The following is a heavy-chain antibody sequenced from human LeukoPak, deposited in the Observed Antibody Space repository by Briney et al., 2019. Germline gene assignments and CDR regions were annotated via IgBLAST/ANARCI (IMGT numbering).Heavy chain of an antibody. CDR1: GFTVSTNY. Sequence: GGSLRLSCAGSGFTVSTNYMSWVRQAPGKGLVWVSRINSDGSSTNYADSVKGRFTISRDNAKNTLYLQMNSLRAEDTAVYYCARMAPTVARGMDVWGQGTTVTVSS. J-gene: IGHJ6*02. CDR3: ARMAPTVARGMDV. D-gene: IGHD2-21*01. CDR2: INSDGSST. V-gene: IGHV3-74*01.